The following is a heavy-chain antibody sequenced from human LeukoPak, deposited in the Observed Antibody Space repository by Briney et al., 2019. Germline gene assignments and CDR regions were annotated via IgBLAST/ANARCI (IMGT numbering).Heavy chain of an antibody. J-gene: IGHJ4*02. CDR2: ISYDGSNK. Sequence: GGSLRLSCAASGFTFSSYGMHWVRQAPGKGLEWVAVISYDGSNKYYADSVKGRFTISRDNSKNTLYLQMNSLRAEDTAVYYCAKMGNGIYYFDYWGQGTLVTVSS. V-gene: IGHV3-30*18. D-gene: IGHD2-15*01. CDR1: GFTFSSYG. CDR3: AKMGNGIYYFDY.